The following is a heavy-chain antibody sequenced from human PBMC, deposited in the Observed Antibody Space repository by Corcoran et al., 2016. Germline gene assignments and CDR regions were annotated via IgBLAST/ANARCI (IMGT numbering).Heavy chain of an antibody. V-gene: IGHV3-48*02. D-gene: IGHD2-15*01. CDR1: GFAFSSYS. Sequence: EVQLVESGGGLVQPGGSLRLSCAASGFAFSSYSMNWVRLTPGKKLEWVSYISSTSSDIFYADSVKGRFTISRDNARNSLSLHMNSLRDEETAVDYCARARIEAYDYWGQGTLVTVSS. CDR2: ISSTSSDI. J-gene: IGHJ4*02. CDR3: ARARIEAYDY.